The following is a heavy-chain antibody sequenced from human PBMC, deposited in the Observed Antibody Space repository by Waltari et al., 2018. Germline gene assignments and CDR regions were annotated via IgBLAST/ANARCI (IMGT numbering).Heavy chain of an antibody. D-gene: IGHD3-9*01. J-gene: IGHJ3*02. CDR2: IYTSGST. CDR1: GGSINIHTYY. V-gene: IGHV4-61*09. Sequence: QVQLQESGPGLVKPSQTLSLTCTVSGGSINIHTYYWSWIRQPAGKGLEWIGYIYTSGSTNYNPSLKSRVTISVDTSKNQFSLKLSSVTAADTAMYYCARGLRYFGAADAFDIWGQGTMVTVSS. CDR3: ARGLRYFGAADAFDI.